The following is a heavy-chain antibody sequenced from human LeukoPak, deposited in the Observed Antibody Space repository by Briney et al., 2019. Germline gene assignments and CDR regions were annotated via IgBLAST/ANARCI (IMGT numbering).Heavy chain of an antibody. V-gene: IGHV1-46*01. CDR1: GYILSSYK. CDR2: INPSGSST. J-gene: IGHJ4*02. CDR3: ARLKPPRDY. Sequence: ASVKVSCKASGYILSSYKMHWVRQAPGQGLEWVGLINPSGSSTNYAQKFQGRVTMTRDMSTSTVYMELSSLRSEDTAVYYCARLKPPRDYWGQGTLVTVSS.